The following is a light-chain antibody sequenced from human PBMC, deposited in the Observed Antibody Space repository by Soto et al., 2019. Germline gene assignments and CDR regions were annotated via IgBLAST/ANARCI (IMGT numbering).Light chain of an antibody. Sequence: IVLTQSPATLYLSPGERATLSCRASQSVGSYLAWYQQRRGQAPRLLIYDTSNRVSGIPARFSGSGSGTDFTLTISSLEPEDFAVYYCHQYGGSLPITFGQGTRLEIK. V-gene: IGKV3-11*01. CDR3: HQYGGSLPIT. J-gene: IGKJ5*01. CDR2: DTS. CDR1: QSVGSY.